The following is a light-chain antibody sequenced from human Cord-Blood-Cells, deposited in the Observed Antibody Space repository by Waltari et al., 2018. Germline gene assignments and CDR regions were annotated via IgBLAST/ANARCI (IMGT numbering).Light chain of an antibody. CDR3: QQYNNWPPYT. J-gene: IGKJ2*01. CDR1: QSVSSN. V-gene: IGKV3-15*01. Sequence: EIVMTHSPVTLCVSPAEGETLSCRASQSVSSNLAWYQQKPGQAPRLLIYGASTRATGIPARFSGSGSGTEFTLTISSLQSEDFAVYYCQQYNNWPPYTFGQGTKLEIK. CDR2: GAS.